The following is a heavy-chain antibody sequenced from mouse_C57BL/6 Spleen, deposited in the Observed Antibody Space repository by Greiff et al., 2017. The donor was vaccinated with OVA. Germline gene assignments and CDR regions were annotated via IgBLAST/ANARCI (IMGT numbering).Heavy chain of an antibody. CDR1: GFSLTSYG. D-gene: IGHD3-2*02. CDR2: IWSGGST. CDR3: ARGGYDYAMDC. J-gene: IGHJ4*01. Sequence: VQRVESGPGLVQPSQSLSITCTVSGFSLTSYGVHWVRQSPGKGLEWLGVIWSGGSTDYNAAFISRLSISKDNSKSQVFFKMNSLQADDTAIYYCARGGYDYAMDCWGQGTSVTVSS. V-gene: IGHV2-2*01.